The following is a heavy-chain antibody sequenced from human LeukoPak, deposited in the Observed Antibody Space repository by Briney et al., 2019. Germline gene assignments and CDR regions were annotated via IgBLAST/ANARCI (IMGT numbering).Heavy chain of an antibody. V-gene: IGHV4-34*01. Sequence: SETLSLTCAVYGGSFSGYYWSWIRQPPGKGLEWIGEINHSGSTNYNPSLKSRVTISVDTSKNQFSLKLSSVTAADTAVYYCARGKIQLWLRWFDPWGQGTLVIVSS. CDR1: GGSFSGYY. D-gene: IGHD5-18*01. J-gene: IGHJ5*02. CDR3: ARGKIQLWLRWFDP. CDR2: INHSGST.